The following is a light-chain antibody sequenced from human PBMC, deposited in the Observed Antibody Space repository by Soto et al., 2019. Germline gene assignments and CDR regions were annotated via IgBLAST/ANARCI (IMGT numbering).Light chain of an antibody. Sequence: QSVLTQPASVSGSPGQSITISCTGTSSDVGGYNYVSWYQQHPGKAPKLMIYDVSNRPSGASNRFSGSKSGNTASLTISGLQAEDEADYYCSSYTSSSTSFGTGTKVTVL. J-gene: IGLJ1*01. CDR3: SSYTSSSTS. V-gene: IGLV2-14*01. CDR1: SSDVGGYNY. CDR2: DVS.